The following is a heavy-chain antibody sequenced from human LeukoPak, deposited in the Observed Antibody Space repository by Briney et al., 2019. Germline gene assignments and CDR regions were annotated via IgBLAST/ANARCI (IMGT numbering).Heavy chain of an antibody. D-gene: IGHD3-3*01. CDR1: GFTFSDYY. CDR2: ISSSGSTI. CDR3: VRISAPVFGVVIVYYFDY. J-gene: IGHJ4*02. V-gene: IGHV3-11*04. Sequence: GGSLRLSCAASGFTFSDYYMSWIRQAPGKGLEWVSYISSSGSTIYYADSVKGRFTISRDNAKNSLYLQMNSLRAEDTAVYYCVRISAPVFGVVIVYYFDYWGQGTLVTVSS.